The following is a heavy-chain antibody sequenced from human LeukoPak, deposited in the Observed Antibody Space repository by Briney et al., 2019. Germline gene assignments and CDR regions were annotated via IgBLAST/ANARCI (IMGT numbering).Heavy chain of an antibody. D-gene: IGHD2-21*02. CDR1: GFIFSTYG. Sequence: PGGSLRLSCAASGFIFSTYGMHWVRQAPGKGLEWVAVISYDGSNKYYADAVRGRFTISRDNSKNTLYLQTNSLRPEDTAVYYCAKDMGLAYCGGDCYSFDYWGQGALVTVSS. J-gene: IGHJ4*02. V-gene: IGHV3-30*18. CDR3: AKDMGLAYCGGDCYSFDY. CDR2: ISYDGSNK.